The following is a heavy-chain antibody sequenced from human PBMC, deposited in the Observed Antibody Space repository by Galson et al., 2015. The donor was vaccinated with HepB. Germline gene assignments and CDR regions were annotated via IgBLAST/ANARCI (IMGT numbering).Heavy chain of an antibody. Sequence: SVKVSCKASGYTFTGYYMHWVRQAPGQGLEWMGRINPNSGGTNYAQKFQGRVTMTRDTSISTAYMELSRLRSDDTAVYYCARSYSHSRYWYFDLWGRGTLVTVSS. D-gene: IGHD3-3*02. V-gene: IGHV1-2*06. CDR1: GYTFTGYY. J-gene: IGHJ2*01. CDR3: ARSYSHSRYWYFDL. CDR2: INPNSGGT.